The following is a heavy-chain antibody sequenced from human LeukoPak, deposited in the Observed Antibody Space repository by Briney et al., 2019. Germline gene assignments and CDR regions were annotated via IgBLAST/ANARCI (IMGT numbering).Heavy chain of an antibody. J-gene: IGHJ4*02. CDR2: IYSDGST. V-gene: IGHV3-53*01. Sequence: GGSLRLSCAASGFTVSSSYMSWVRQAPGKGLEWVSVIYSDGSTYYPDSVKGRFTISRDNSKNTLFLQMSSLRAEDTAVYYCARGGYRYGYDNWGQGTLVTVSS. CDR1: GFTVSSSY. D-gene: IGHD5-18*01. CDR3: ARGGYRYGYDN.